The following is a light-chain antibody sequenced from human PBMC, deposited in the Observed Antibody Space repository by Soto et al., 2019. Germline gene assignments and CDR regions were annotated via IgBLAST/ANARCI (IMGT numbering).Light chain of an antibody. V-gene: IGLV3-1*01. CDR1: KLGDKY. CDR2: KDN. CDR3: QAWDINTVV. J-gene: IGLJ2*01. Sequence: SYELTQPPSVSVSPGQTASITCSGDKLGDKYACWYQQKTGQSPVLVIYKDNKRPSGIPERFSGSNSGSTATLTISGTQAMDEADYYCQAWDINTVVFGGGTKLTVL.